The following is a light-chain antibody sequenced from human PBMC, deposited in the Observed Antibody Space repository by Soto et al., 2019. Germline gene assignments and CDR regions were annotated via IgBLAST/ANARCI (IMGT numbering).Light chain of an antibody. V-gene: IGKV3-20*01. CDR2: GSS. CDR1: QSVSSSD. J-gene: IGKJ1*01. CDR3: QAYFTPVTWT. Sequence: EIVLTQSPGTLSLPLGERATLSCRASQSVSSSDLAWYQQQPGPAPRLLIYGSSSRATGIPDRFSGSGSGTNFTLTISRLEPEDFAVYYCQAYFTPVTWTFGQGTKVDIK.